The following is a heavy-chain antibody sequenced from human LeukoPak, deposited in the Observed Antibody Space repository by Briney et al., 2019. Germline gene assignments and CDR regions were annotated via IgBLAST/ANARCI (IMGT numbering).Heavy chain of an antibody. Sequence: ASVKVSCKASGGTFSSYAISWVRQAPGQWLEWMGGVIPIFGTANYAQKFQGRVTITADESTSTAYMELGSLRSEDTAVYYCARDGEQLTFHYWGQGTLVTVSS. CDR3: ARDGEQLTFHY. V-gene: IGHV1-69*13. CDR1: GGTFSSYA. CDR2: VIPIFGTA. J-gene: IGHJ4*02. D-gene: IGHD6-19*01.